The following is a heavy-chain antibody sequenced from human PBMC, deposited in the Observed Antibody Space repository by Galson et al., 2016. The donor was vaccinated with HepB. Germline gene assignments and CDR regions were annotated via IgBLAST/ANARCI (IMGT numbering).Heavy chain of an antibody. J-gene: IGHJ4*02. CDR1: FY. CDR2: ISSGGRDT. CDR3: ARDRTSRAALDY. V-gene: IGHV3-11*06. D-gene: IGHD6-25*01. Sequence: FYMAWIRQAPGKGLEYVSHISSGGRDTSYADSVKGRFTSSRDNAKKSLYLQMNSLRAEDTAVYYCARDRTSRAALDYWGQGTLVTVSS.